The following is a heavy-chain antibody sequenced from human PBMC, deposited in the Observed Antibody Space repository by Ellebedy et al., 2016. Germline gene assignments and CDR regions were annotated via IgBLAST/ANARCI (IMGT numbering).Heavy chain of an antibody. D-gene: IGHD3-3*01. CDR3: ARDGQALEWFHNEYYFDY. CDR1: GFTFSSYG. CDR2: IWYDGSKK. V-gene: IGHV3-33*08. Sequence: GESLKISCAASGFTFSSYGMHWVRQAPGKGLEWVAVIWYDGSKKYYADSVKGRFTISRDNSKNTLNLQMNSLRAEDTAVYYCARDGQALEWFHNEYYFDYWGQGTLVTVSS. J-gene: IGHJ4*02.